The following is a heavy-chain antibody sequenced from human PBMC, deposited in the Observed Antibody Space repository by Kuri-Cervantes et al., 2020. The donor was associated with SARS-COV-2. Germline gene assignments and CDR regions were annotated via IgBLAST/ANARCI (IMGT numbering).Heavy chain of an antibody. Sequence: SETLSLTCTVSGGSISSSSYYWGWIRQPPGKGLEWIGSIYYSGSTYYNPSLKSRVTISVDTSKNQFSLKLSSVTAADTAVYYCASTGFDYYYYYYMDAWGKGTTVTVSS. J-gene: IGHJ6*03. CDR3: ASTGFDYYYYYYMDA. D-gene: IGHD4-17*01. V-gene: IGHV4-39*01. CDR1: GGSISSSSYY. CDR2: IYYSGST.